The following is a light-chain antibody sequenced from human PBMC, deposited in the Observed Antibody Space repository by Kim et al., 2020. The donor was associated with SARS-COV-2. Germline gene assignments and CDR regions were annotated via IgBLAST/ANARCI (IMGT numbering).Light chain of an antibody. CDR3: NSRDSSGNHGYV. J-gene: IGLJ1*01. CDR2: GKN. CDR1: SLRSYY. V-gene: IGLV3-19*01. Sequence: LGQTVRITCQGDSLRSYYASWYQQKPGQAPVLVIYGKNNRPSGIPDRFSGSSSGNTASLTITGAQAEDEADYYYNSRDSSGNHGYVFGTGTKVTVL.